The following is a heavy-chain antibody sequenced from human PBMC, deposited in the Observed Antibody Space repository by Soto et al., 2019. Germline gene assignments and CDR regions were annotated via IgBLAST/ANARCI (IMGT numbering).Heavy chain of an antibody. CDR3: ARVADYGDYVCRY. Sequence: QVQLVQSGAEVKKPGASVKVSCKASGYTFTSYDINWVRQATGQGLEWMGWMNPNTGNTGYAQKFQGRVTMTRNTSISTAYMELSSLRSEDTAVYFCARVADYGDYVCRYWGQVTLVTVSS. CDR1: GYTFTSYD. J-gene: IGHJ4*02. CDR2: MNPNTGNT. V-gene: IGHV1-8*01. D-gene: IGHD4-17*01.